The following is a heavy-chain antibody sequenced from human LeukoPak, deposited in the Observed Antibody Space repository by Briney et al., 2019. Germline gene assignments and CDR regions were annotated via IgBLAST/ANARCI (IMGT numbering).Heavy chain of an antibody. J-gene: IGHJ6*02. CDR1: GFIFSDYS. CDR3: ARDVVVVPAANIDYYYGMGV. D-gene: IGHD2-2*01. CDR2: ISSTSSYI. Sequence: PGGSLRLYCAASGFIFSDYSMNWLRQAPGKGLEWVSSISSTSSYIYYADSVKGRFTISRDNAKNSVDLQMNSLRAEDTAVYYCARDVVVVPAANIDYYYGMGVWGQGTTVTVSS. V-gene: IGHV3-21*01.